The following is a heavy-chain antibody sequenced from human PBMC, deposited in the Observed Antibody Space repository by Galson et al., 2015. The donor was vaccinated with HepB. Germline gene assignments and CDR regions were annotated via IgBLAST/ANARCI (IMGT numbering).Heavy chain of an antibody. CDR1: GYTFTSYG. V-gene: IGHV1-18*01. CDR3: ARAGGLFKYYYDSSGYYGGWFDP. Sequence: SVKVSCKASGYTFTSYGISWVRQAPGQGLEWMGWISAYNGNTNYAQKLQGRVTMTTDTSTSTAYMELRSLRSDDTAVYYCARAGGLFKYYYDSSGYYGGWFDPWGQGTLVTVSS. CDR2: ISAYNGNT. J-gene: IGHJ5*02. D-gene: IGHD3-22*01.